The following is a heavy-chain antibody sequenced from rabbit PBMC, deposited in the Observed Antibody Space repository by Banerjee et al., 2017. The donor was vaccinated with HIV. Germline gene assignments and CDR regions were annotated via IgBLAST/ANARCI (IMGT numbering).Heavy chain of an antibody. CDR1: GFSFSSGYD. J-gene: IGHJ4*01. Sequence: QSLEESGGDLVKPEGSLTLTCTASGFSFSSGYDMCWVRQAPGKGLEWIGCIYADSSGSTYYASWAKGRFTISKTSSTTVTLQMTSLTAADTATYFCARVNAGSSGYPYYFNFWGPGTLVTVS. V-gene: IGHV1S40*01. D-gene: IGHD1-1*01. CDR2: IYADSSGST. CDR3: ARVNAGSSGYPYYFNF.